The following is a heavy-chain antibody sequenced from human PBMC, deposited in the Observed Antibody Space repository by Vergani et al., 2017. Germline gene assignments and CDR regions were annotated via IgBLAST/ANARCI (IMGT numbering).Heavy chain of an antibody. Sequence: QVQLQESGPGLVKPSQTLSLTCTVSGGSISSGGYYWSWIRQHPGKGLEWIGYIYYSGSTYYNPSLKIRVTISVDTSKNQFSLKLSSVTAADTAVYYCARDQIPFGYYGMDVWGQGTTVTVSS. CDR2: IYYSGST. D-gene: IGHD3-10*01. J-gene: IGHJ6*02. CDR3: ARDQIPFGYYGMDV. CDR1: GGSISSGGYY. V-gene: IGHV4-31*03.